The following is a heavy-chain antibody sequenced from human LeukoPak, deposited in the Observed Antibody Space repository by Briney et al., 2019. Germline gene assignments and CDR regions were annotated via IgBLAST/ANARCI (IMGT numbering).Heavy chain of an antibody. D-gene: IGHD6-13*01. Sequence: GRSLRLSCAASGFTFSSYGMHWVRQAPGKGLEWVAVIWYDGSNKYYADSVKGRFSVSRDNSKNTLYLQMNSLRAEDTAVYYCARGYSSLYWGQGTLVTVSS. V-gene: IGHV3-33*01. CDR3: ARGYSSLY. CDR1: GFTFSSYG. J-gene: IGHJ4*02. CDR2: IWYDGSNK.